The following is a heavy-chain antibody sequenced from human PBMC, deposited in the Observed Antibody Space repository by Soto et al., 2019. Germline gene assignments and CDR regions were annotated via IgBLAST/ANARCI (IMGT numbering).Heavy chain of an antibody. V-gene: IGHV3-7*05. J-gene: IGHJ4*02. CDR1: GFTFSSYW. CDR2: IKQDGSEK. Sequence: GGSLRLSCAASGFTFSSYWMSWVRQAPGKGLEWVANIKQDGSEKYYVDSVKGRFTISRDNAKNSLYLQMNSLRAEDTAVYYCARDVQGVTMVRGVIITRYYFDYWGQGTLVTVSS. D-gene: IGHD3-10*01. CDR3: ARDVQGVTMVRGVIITRYYFDY.